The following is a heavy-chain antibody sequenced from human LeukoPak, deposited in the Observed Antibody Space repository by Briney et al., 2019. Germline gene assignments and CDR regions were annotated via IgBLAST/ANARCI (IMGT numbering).Heavy chain of an antibody. CDR2: IYYSGTT. V-gene: IGHV4-59*01. Sequence: SETLSLTCTVSGGSISSYYWSWIRQPPGKGLEWIGYIYYSGTTNYNPSLKSRVTISVDTSKNQFSLKLSSVTAADTAVYYCARHYSGSYSVLDYWGQGTLVTVSS. CDR3: ARHYSGSYSVLDY. CDR1: GGSISSYY. D-gene: IGHD1-26*01. J-gene: IGHJ4*02.